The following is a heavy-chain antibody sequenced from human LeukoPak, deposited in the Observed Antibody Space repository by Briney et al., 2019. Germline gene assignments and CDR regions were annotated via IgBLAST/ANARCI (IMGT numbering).Heavy chain of an antibody. CDR3: ARVSSGSYSS. CDR1: GGTFSSSA. J-gene: IGHJ4*02. CDR2: IIPILGIA. V-gene: IGHV1-69*04. Sequence: GASLKVSSKASGGTFSSSAISWGRQAPGQGLEWMGRIIPILGIANYAQKFQGRVTITADKSTSTAYMELSSLRSEDTAVYYCARVSSGSYSSWGQGTLVTVYS. D-gene: IGHD1-26*01.